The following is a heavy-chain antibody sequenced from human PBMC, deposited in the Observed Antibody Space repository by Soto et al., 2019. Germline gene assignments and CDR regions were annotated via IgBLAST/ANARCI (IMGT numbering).Heavy chain of an antibody. D-gene: IGHD3-22*01. CDR1: GFTFSGSA. J-gene: IGHJ1*01. CDR3: TANYYDSSGPRRLQH. Sequence: VQLVESGGGLVQPGGSLKLSCAASGFTFSGSAMHWVRQASGKGLEWVGRIRSKANSYATAYAASVKGRFTISRDDSKNTAYLQMNSLKTEDTAVYYCTANYYDSSGPRRLQHWGQGTLVTVSS. CDR2: IRSKANSYAT. V-gene: IGHV3-73*02.